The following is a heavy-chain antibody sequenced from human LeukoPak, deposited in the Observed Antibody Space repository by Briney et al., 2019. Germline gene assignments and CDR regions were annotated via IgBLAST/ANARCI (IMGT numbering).Heavy chain of an antibody. CDR2: FDPEDGET. D-gene: IGHD5-12*01. V-gene: IGHV1-24*01. CDR3: ATDLRGYSGYDVNQH. J-gene: IGHJ1*01. Sequence: ASVKVSCKVSGYTLTELSMHWVQQAPGKGLEWMGGFDPEDGETIYAQKFQGRVTMTEDTSTDTAYMELSSLRSEDTAVYYCATDLRGYSGYDVNQHWGQGTLVTVSS. CDR1: GYTLTELS.